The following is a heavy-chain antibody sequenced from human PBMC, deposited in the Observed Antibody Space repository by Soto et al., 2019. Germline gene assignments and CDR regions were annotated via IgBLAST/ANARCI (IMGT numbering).Heavy chain of an antibody. CDR2: ASYDGSNP. V-gene: IGHV3-30-3*01. CDR3: ERDALLDIFGTVILEYYFDC. CDR1: GFTFSSYS. Sequence: GGSLRLSCAASGFTFSSYSVHWVRQAPCKGLEWLAVASYDGSNPDYADSVKGRFTVSRDNSKNTLYLQMNNLRSEDTAIYYCERDALLDIFGTVILEYYFDCLGQGTLLTVFS. J-gene: IGHJ4*02. D-gene: IGHD3-3*02.